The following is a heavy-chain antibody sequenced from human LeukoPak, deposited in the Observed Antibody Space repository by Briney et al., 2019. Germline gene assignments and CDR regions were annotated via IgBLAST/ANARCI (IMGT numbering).Heavy chain of an antibody. Sequence: GSLRLSCAASGFTFSSYEMNWVRQPPGKGLEWIGEINHSGSTNYNPSLKSRVTISVDTSKNQFSLKVSSVTAADTAVYYCARGLPNWAMVRGVTIDYWGQGTLVTVSS. V-gene: IGHV4-34*01. CDR1: GFTFSSYE. CDR2: INHSGST. CDR3: ARGLPNWAMVRGVTIDY. J-gene: IGHJ4*02. D-gene: IGHD3-10*01.